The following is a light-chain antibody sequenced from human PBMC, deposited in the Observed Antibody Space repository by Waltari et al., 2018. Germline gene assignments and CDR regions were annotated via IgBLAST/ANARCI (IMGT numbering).Light chain of an antibody. Sequence: DIQMTQSPFSLSASVGDRVTITCRASQSVTTYLSWYQQKPGKAPKLLIYGSSTLQSGVPSRFYGGGSGTDFTLTISSLQPEDFATYYCLQTYSTPRTFGQGTQVEIK. CDR3: LQTYSTPRT. V-gene: IGKV1-39*01. CDR2: GSS. CDR1: QSVTTY. J-gene: IGKJ1*01.